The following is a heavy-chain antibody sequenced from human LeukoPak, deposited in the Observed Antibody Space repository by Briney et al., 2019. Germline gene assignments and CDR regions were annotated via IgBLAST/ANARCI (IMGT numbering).Heavy chain of an antibody. J-gene: IGHJ4*02. D-gene: IGHD3-10*01. CDR2: INDDGSMR. CDR1: GFTFSRSW. CDR3: ARDHFRDYYYGSGSLDY. Sequence: GGSLRLSCAASGFTFSRSWMHWVRQAPGKGRVWVSRINDDGSMRSYVDSVKGRFTISRDNAKNRLYLQMNSLRVEDTAVYYCARDHFRDYYYGSGSLDYWGQGTLVTVSS. V-gene: IGHV3-74*01.